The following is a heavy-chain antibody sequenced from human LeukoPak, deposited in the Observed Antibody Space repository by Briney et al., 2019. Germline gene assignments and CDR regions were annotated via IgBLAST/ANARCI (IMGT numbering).Heavy chain of an antibody. CDR3: ARDRSPVVRGVIGLD. Sequence: GASVKVSCKAPGGTFSSYAISWVRQAPGQGLEWMGRIIPIFGTANYAQKFQGRVTITTDESTSTAYMELSSLRSEDTAVYYCARDRSPVVRGVIGLDWGQGTLVTVSS. D-gene: IGHD3-10*01. J-gene: IGHJ4*02. V-gene: IGHV1-69*05. CDR1: GGTFSSYA. CDR2: IIPIFGTA.